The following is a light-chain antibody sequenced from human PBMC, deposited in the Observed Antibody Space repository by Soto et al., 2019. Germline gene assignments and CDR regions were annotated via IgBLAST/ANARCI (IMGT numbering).Light chain of an antibody. CDR2: GTS. CDR1: QSVSSSY. CDR3: QQFSSYPLT. Sequence: IVMTQSPATLSMSPGERATVSCRASQSVSSSYLAWYQQKPGQAPRLLIHGTSTRATGIPARFSGSGSGTEFTLTISSLQSEDFAVYYCQQFSSYPLTFGGGTKVDIK. J-gene: IGKJ4*01. V-gene: IGKV3-15*01.